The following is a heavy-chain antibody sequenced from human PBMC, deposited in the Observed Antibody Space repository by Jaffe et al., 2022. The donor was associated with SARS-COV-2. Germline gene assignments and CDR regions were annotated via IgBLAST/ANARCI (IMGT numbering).Heavy chain of an antibody. D-gene: IGHD6-19*01. CDR2: IKSKTDGGTT. Sequence: EVQLVESGGGLVKPGGSLRLSCAASGFTFSNAWMSWVRQAPGKGLEWVGRIKSKTDGGTTDYAAPVKGRFTISRDDSKNTLYLQMNSLKTEDTAVYYCTTGFLAVDTYYYYMDVWGKGTTVTVSS. V-gene: IGHV3-15*01. CDR3: TTGFLAVDTYYYYMDV. CDR1: GFTFSNAW. J-gene: IGHJ6*03.